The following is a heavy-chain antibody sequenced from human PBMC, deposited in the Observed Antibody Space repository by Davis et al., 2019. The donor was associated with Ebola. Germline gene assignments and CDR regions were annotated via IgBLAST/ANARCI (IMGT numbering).Heavy chain of an antibody. J-gene: IGHJ4*02. Sequence: SGPTLVKPTQTLTLTCTFSGFSLSTSGMRVSWIRQPPGKALEWLARIDWDDDKFYSTSLKTRLTISKDTSKNQVVLTMTNMDPVDTATYYCARSTMVQGVITKHFDYWGQGTLVTVSS. CDR3: ARSTMVQGVITKHFDY. D-gene: IGHD3-10*01. CDR1: GFSLSTSGMR. V-gene: IGHV2-70*04. CDR2: IDWDDDK.